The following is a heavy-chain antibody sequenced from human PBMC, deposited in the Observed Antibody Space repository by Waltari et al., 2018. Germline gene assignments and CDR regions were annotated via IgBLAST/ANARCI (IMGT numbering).Heavy chain of an antibody. Sequence: QVQVVESGGGVVQPGRSLRLSCAASGFIFNQYGIHWVRQAPGKGMGSVAVISYDGRHRFYSDSVKGRFTSSRDNSRNTVSLQMDSLTVEDTALYYCAKGGDLEWLFIDHWGQGTFVTVS. CDR1: GFIFNQYG. V-gene: IGHV3-30*18. CDR2: ISYDGRHR. D-gene: IGHD3-3*01. CDR3: AKGGDLEWLFIDH. J-gene: IGHJ4*02.